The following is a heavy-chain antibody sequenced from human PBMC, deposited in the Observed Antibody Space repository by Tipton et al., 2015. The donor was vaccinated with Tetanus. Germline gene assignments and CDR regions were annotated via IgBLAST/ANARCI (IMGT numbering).Heavy chain of an antibody. CDR2: IDPNSGGT. D-gene: IGHD3-22*01. V-gene: IGHV1-2*02. CDR1: GYTFTGYY. Sequence: QLVQSGAEAKKPGASVKVSCKASGYTFTGYYMYWVRQAPGQGLEWMGWIDPNSGGTVYAQKIQGRVSMTRDTSISTAYMELRSLRTNDTDVYYCARDRGDYIYYGMDVWGPGTTVAVS. J-gene: IGHJ6*02. CDR3: ARDRGDYIYYGMDV.